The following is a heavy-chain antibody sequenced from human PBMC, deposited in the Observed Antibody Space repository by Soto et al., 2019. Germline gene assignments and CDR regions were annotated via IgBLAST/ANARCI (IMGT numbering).Heavy chain of an antibody. CDR3: ATRSSPVYYYGMDV. CDR2: IDPSDSYT. J-gene: IGHJ6*02. V-gene: IGHV5-10-1*01. CDR1: GYSFTSYC. Sequence: GESLKISGKGSGYSFTSYCISWVRQMPWKGLEWMGRIDPSDSYTNYSPSFQGHVTISADKSISTAYLQWSSLKASDTAMYYCATRSSPVYYYGMDVWGQGTTVTVSS. D-gene: IGHD4-4*01.